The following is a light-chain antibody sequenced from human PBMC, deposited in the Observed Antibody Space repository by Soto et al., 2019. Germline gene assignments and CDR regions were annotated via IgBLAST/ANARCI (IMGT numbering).Light chain of an antibody. V-gene: IGKV1-8*01. CDR3: QQYKSYFRT. CDR2: AAS. CDR1: QGISSY. Sequence: AIRMTQSPSSFSASTGDRVTITCRASQGISSYLAWYQQKPGKAPKLLIYAASTLQSGVPSRFSGSGSETEFTLTISSLLPDDFATYFCQQYKSYFRTFGQGTKVDIK. J-gene: IGKJ1*01.